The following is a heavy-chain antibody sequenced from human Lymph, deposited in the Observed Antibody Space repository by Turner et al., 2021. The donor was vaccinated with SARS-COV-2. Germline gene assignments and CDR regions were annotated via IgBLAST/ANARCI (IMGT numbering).Heavy chain of an antibody. Sequence: QVQLVQSGAEVKKPGASVKVSCKASGYTSTGPYMHWVRQAPGQGLEWMGWINPNSGGTNYAQKFQGRVTMTRDTSISAAYMELSRLRSDDTAVYYCARDVERYNDFWSGYSGGYGMDVWGQGTTVTVSS. CDR3: ARDVERYNDFWSGYSGGYGMDV. D-gene: IGHD3-3*01. J-gene: IGHJ6*02. V-gene: IGHV1-2*02. CDR1: GYTSTGPY. CDR2: INPNSGGT.